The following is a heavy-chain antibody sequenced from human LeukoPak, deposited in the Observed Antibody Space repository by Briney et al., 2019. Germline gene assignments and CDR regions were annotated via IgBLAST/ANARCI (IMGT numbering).Heavy chain of an antibody. D-gene: IGHD6-13*01. V-gene: IGHV5-51*01. CDR1: GYSFTSYW. CDR2: IYPGDSDT. Sequence: AGESLQISCQGSGYSFTSYWIGWVRQMPGKGLEWMGIIYPGDSDTRYSPSFQGQVTISADKSISTAYLQWSSLKASDTAMYYCARRLAAANTDGFDIWGQGTMVTISS. J-gene: IGHJ3*02. CDR3: ARRLAAANTDGFDI.